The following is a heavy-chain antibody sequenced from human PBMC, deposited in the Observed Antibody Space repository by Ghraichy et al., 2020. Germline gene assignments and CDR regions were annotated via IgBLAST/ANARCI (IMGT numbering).Heavy chain of an antibody. J-gene: IGHJ2*01. Sequence: SETLSLTCAVYGGSFSGYYWSWIRQPPGKGLEWIGEIDHGGGTNYNPSLKSRVTISLDTSKNQFSLKLSSVTAADTAVYYCARRRRSTVTHFLWYFDLWGRGTLVTVSS. CDR2: IDHGGGT. D-gene: IGHD4-17*01. CDR3: ARRRRSTVTHFLWYFDL. CDR1: GGSFSGYY. V-gene: IGHV4-34*01.